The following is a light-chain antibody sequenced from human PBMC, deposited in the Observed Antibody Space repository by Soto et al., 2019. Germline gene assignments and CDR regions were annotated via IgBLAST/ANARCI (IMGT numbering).Light chain of an antibody. Sequence: QSVLTQPPSVSAAPGQTVAISCFGSYSNIGNNYVSWYQQFAGAAPKLLIYDDTGRPSGIPDRFSASKSGTSATLGISGLQTGDEADYYCAAWDSNLSAVVFGGGTKLTVL. J-gene: IGLJ2*01. CDR3: AAWDSNLSAVV. V-gene: IGLV1-51*01. CDR2: DDT. CDR1: YSNIGNNY.